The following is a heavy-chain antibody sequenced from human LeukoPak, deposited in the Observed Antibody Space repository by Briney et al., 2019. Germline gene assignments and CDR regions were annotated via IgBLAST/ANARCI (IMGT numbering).Heavy chain of an antibody. V-gene: IGHV4-59*08. J-gene: IGHJ4*02. CDR1: GGSISPYY. CDR3: ARHATIREEWGYYFDY. D-gene: IGHD5-12*01. Sequence: SGTLSLTCTVSGGSISPYYWTWVRQPPGKTLGWIGYVNYIGDTNYNPSLDSRVTISLDRSKNRFPLNLRSVTAADTAVYYCARHATIREEWGYYFDYWGQGTLVAVSS. CDR2: VNYIGDT.